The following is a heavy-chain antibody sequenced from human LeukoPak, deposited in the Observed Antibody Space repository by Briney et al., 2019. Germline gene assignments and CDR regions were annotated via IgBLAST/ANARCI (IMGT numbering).Heavy chain of an antibody. CDR1: GYTFTSYD. CDR2: MNPNSGNT. V-gene: IGHV1-8*01. Sequence: ASVKVSCKASGYTFTSYDINWVRQATGQGLEWMGWMNPNSGNTGYAQKFQGRVTMTRNTSISTAYMELSSLRSEDTAVYYCARGDLLYSSGWYWFGPWGQGTLVTVSS. J-gene: IGHJ5*02. D-gene: IGHD6-19*01. CDR3: ARGDLLYSSGWYWFGP.